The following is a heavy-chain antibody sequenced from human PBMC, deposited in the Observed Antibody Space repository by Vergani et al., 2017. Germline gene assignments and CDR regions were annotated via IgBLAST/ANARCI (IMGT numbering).Heavy chain of an antibody. J-gene: IGHJ4*02. V-gene: IGHV3-30*02. D-gene: IGHD5-18*01. CDR2: IRYDGSNK. CDR1: GFTFSSYG. Sequence: QVQLVESGGGVVQPGGSLRLSCAASGFTFSSYGMHWVRQAPGKGLEWVAFIRYDGSNKYYADSVKGLFTISRDNSKNTLYLQMNSLRAEDTAVYYCAKAAMGLFDYWGQGTLVTVSS. CDR3: AKAAMGLFDY.